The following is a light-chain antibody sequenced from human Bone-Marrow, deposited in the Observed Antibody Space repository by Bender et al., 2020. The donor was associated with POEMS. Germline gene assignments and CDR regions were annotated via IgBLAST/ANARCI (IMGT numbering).Light chain of an antibody. CDR2: DVT. V-gene: IGLV2-14*03. J-gene: IGLJ3*02. CDR3: ASYTTSNTWV. CDR1: SSDIGGYDY. Sequence: QSALTQPASVSGSPGQSITISCTGSSSDIGGYDYVSWYQQHPGKAPKLLIYDVTNRPSGVSNRFSGSKSGSTASLTISGLRAEDEADFYCASYTTSNTWVFGGGTKLTVL.